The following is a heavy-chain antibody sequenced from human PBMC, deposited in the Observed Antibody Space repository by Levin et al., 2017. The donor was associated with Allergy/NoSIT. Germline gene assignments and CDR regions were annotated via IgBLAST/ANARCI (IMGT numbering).Heavy chain of an antibody. D-gene: IGHD6-13*01. CDR3: AKSRGSTWFTFDY. J-gene: IGHJ4*02. V-gene: IGHV3-23*01. CDR1: GFSFSSYA. Sequence: GESLKISCAASGFSFSSYAMTWVRQAPGKGLEWVSGISGNGGSTYYADSVKGRFTISRDKSKNTLYLQMNGLRAEHTAVYYCAKSRGSTWFTFDYWGQGTLVTVSS. CDR2: ISGNGGST.